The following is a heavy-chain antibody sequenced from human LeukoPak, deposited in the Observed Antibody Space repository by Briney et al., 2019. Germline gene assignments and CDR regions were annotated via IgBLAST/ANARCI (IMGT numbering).Heavy chain of an antibody. CDR1: GFTFSRYG. CDR2: ISDSGGDK. CDR3: ARDGGSESYAFDY. Sequence: PGGSLRLSCAASGFTFSRYGFHWIRQARGKGLEWVAFISDSGGDKWYADSVKGRLTISRDKSKNTVNLQMSSLRVEDTALYYCARDGGSESYAFDYSGQGTQVSVSS. J-gene: IGHJ4*02. D-gene: IGHD3-10*01. V-gene: IGHV3-30*02.